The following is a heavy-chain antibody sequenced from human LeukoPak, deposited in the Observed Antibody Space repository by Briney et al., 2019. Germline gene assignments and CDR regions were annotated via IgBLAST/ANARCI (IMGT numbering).Heavy chain of an antibody. Sequence: GGSLRLSCAASGFTFSSYSMNWVRQAPGKGLEWVSSISSSSSYIYYADSVKGRFTISRDNAKNSLYLQMNSLRAEDTAVYYCARDNVLRFLEWSDAFDIWGQGTMVTVSS. CDR2: ISSSSSYI. V-gene: IGHV3-21*01. J-gene: IGHJ3*02. D-gene: IGHD3-3*01. CDR3: ARDNVLRFLEWSDAFDI. CDR1: GFTFSSYS.